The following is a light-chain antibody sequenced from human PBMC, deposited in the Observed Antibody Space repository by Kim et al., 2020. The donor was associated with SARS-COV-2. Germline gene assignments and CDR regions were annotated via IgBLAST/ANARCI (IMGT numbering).Light chain of an antibody. CDR2: GAS. CDR1: QSVCSSSNNKNY. J-gene: IGKJ1*01. Sequence: ATINCKSSQSVCSSSNNKNYLTWYQQKPGQPPKLLIYGASTRESGVQDRFSGSGSGTDFTLTISSLQAEDVAVYYCHQYYGAPWTFGQGTKVEIK. CDR3: HQYYGAPWT. V-gene: IGKV4-1*01.